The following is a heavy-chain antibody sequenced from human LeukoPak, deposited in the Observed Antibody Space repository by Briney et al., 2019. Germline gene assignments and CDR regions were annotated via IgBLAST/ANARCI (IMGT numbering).Heavy chain of an antibody. D-gene: IGHD2/OR15-2a*01. CDR1: GFTFGTYW. CDR3: ARVLSWSADY. Sequence: PGGSLRLSCAASGFTFGTYWMSWVRQAPGKGLEWVANIKQDGSEKYYVDSVKGRFTISRDNAKNSLYPQMNSLRAEDTAVYYCARVLSWSADYWGQGTLVTVSS. J-gene: IGHJ4*02. V-gene: IGHV3-7*01. CDR2: IKQDGSEK.